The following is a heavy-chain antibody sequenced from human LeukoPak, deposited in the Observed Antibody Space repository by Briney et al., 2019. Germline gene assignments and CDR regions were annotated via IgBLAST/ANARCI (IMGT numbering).Heavy chain of an antibody. CDR3: ARGGYTSDGNSFDY. D-gene: IGHD3-16*02. CDR2: MNPNSGNT. J-gene: IGHJ4*02. Sequence: ASVKVSCKASGYTFTSYDINWVRQATGQGLEWMGWMNPNSGNTGYAQKFQGRVTMTRNTSLSTAYMELHSLTSEDTAVYYCARGGYTSDGNSFDYWGQGTLVTVSS. V-gene: IGHV1-8*01. CDR1: GYTFTSYD.